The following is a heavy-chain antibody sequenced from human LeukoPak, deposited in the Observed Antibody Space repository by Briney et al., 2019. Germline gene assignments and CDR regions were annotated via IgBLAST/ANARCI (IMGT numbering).Heavy chain of an antibody. V-gene: IGHV3-48*03. CDR2: ISRIVKSI. J-gene: IGHJ4*02. Sequence: VGSLSLSCALSGVTLTSYEMKWVRLTPGRRLECVSYISRIVKSIYYAHSVKGRFTISRDSAKNTLYLQITIWRAEDRPVYYCARGPYSSNWYVDYWGQGTLVTVAS. CDR1: GVTLTSYE. D-gene: IGHD6-13*01. CDR3: ARGPYSSNWYVDY.